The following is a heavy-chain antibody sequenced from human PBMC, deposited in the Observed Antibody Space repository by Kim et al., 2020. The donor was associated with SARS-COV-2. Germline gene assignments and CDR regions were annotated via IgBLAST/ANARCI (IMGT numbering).Heavy chain of an antibody. D-gene: IGHD6-19*01. CDR2: YNGST. Sequence: YNGSTTSNPSRKSRVTISVDTSKNQFTLKLSSVTAADTAVYYCARGAGTGWGQGTLVTVSS. CDR3: ARGAGTG. J-gene: IGHJ4*02. V-gene: IGHV4-59*09.